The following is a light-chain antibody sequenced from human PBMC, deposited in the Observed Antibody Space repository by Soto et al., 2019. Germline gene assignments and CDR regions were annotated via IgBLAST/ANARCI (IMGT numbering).Light chain of an antibody. Sequence: DIVLTQSPGTLSLSPGERATLSCRASQIVITRYLAWYQQKPGQAPRLLIFDASTRATGIPDRFSGSGSGTDSNLTINRLDPADFAVYYCQQYGSSITFGGGTKVELK. J-gene: IGKJ4*01. CDR3: QQYGSSIT. CDR2: DAS. V-gene: IGKV3-20*01. CDR1: QIVITRY.